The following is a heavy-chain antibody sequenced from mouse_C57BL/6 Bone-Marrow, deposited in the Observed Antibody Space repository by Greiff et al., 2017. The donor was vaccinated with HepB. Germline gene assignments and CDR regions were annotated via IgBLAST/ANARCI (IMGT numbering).Heavy chain of an antibody. CDR3: ARDRLMRCAY. V-gene: IGHV3-6*01. J-gene: IGHJ3*01. CDR2: ISYDGSN. D-gene: IGHD6-5*01. CDR1: GYSITSGYY. Sequence: EVKLQESGPGLVKPSQSLSLTCSVTGYSITSGYYWNWIRQFPGNKLEWMGYISYDGSNNYNPSLKNRISITRDTSKNQFFLKLNSVTTEDTATYYCARDRLMRCAYGGQGTLVTVSA.